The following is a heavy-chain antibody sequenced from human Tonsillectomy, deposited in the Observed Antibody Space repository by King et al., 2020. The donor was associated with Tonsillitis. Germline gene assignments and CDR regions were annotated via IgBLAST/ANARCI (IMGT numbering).Heavy chain of an antibody. V-gene: IGHV4-59*01. CDR3: ARDRGYSSGWLDY. J-gene: IGHJ4*02. CDR2: IYYSGST. CDR1: GGSISNYY. Sequence: VQLQESGPGLVKPSETLSLTCTVSGGSISNYYWSWIRQPPGKGLECIGYIYYSGSTTYNPSLKSRVTISVDTSKSPFSLRLRSVTAAATAVYYCARDRGYSSGWLDYWGQRTLVTVSS. D-gene: IGHD6-19*01.